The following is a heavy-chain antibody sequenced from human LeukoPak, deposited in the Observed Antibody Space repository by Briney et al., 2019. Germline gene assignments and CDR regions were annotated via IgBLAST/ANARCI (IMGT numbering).Heavy chain of an antibody. J-gene: IGHJ1*01. CDR3: ASKTIFGVVIILEYFQH. CDR1: GGSFSGYY. Sequence: SGTLSLTCAVYGGSFSGYYWSWIRQPPGKGLEWIGEINHSGSTNYNPSLKSRVTISVDTSKNQFSLKLSSVTAADTAVYYCASKTIFGVVIILEYFQHWGQGTLVTVSS. D-gene: IGHD3-3*01. CDR2: INHSGST. V-gene: IGHV4-34*01.